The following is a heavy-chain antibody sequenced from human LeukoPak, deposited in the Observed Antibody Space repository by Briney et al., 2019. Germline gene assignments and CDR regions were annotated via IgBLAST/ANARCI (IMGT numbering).Heavy chain of an antibody. CDR1: GFTFSSER. CDR2: ISIDGGRT. J-gene: IGHJ6*03. Sequence: GGSLRLSCAASGFTFSSERLNWVRQAPGKGVEWVSTISIDGGRTYYADSVKGRFTVSRDTSKNTLYLQMNSLRAEDTAVYYCARKGIGSSRYQNMDVWGKGTTVTVSS. V-gene: IGHV3-23*01. CDR3: ARKGIGSSRYQNMDV. D-gene: IGHD6-25*01.